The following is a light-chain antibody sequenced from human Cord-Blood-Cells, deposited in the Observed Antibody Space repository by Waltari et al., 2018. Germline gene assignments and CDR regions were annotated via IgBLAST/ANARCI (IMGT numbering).Light chain of an antibody. V-gene: IGKV3-15*01. CDR2: GAS. CDR1: HSVSNN. CDR3: QQYNNWPYT. Sequence: DIVMTQSPATLSVSPGQRATLSCRASHSVSNNLACYQQKPGQAPRLLIYGASTRATGIPARFSGSGSGTEFTLTISSLQSEDFAVYYWQQYNNWPYTFGQGTKLEIK. J-gene: IGKJ2*01.